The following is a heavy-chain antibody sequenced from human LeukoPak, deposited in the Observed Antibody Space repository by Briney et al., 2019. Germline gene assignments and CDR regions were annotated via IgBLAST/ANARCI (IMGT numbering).Heavy chain of an antibody. D-gene: IGHD3-16*01. Sequence: GGSLRLSCAASGFTFSSYSMNWVRQAPGKGLEWVSSISSSSSYIYYADSVKGRFTISRGNAKNSLYLQMNSLRAEDTAVYYCATGGPGGFDYWGQGTLVTVSS. CDR1: GFTFSSYS. J-gene: IGHJ4*02. CDR3: ATGGPGGFDY. V-gene: IGHV3-21*01. CDR2: ISSSSSYI.